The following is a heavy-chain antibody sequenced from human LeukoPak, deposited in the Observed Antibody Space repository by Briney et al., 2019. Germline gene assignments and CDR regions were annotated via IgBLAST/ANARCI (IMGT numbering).Heavy chain of an antibody. D-gene: IGHD3-10*02. Sequence: GGSLRLSCAASGFIFSSYAMSWVRQAPGKGLEWVSAISGSGGSTYYADSVKGRFTISRDNSKNTLYLRMNSLRAEDTAVYYCAKVMLMYFFDYWGQGTLVTVSS. V-gene: IGHV3-23*01. CDR1: GFIFSSYA. J-gene: IGHJ4*02. CDR3: AKVMLMYFFDY. CDR2: ISGSGGST.